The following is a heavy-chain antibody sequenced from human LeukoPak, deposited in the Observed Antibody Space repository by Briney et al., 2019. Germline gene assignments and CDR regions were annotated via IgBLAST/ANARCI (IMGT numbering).Heavy chain of an antibody. CDR3: ARRSDPVWSALPGGFDP. V-gene: IGHV3-30-3*01. D-gene: IGHD3-3*01. J-gene: IGHJ5*02. CDR2: ISYDGSNK. Sequence: PGGSLRLSCAASGFTFSSYAMHWVRQAPGKGLEWVAVISYDGSNKYYADSVKGRFTISRDNSKNTLYLQMNSLRAEDTAVYYCARRSDPVWSALPGGFDPWGQGTLVTVSS. CDR1: GFTFSSYA.